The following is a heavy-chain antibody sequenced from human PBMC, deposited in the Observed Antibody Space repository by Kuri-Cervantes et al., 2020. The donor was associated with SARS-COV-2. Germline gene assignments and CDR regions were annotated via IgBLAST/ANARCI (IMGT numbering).Heavy chain of an antibody. CDR2: FAPIFGKT. Sequence: SVKVSCKAPETTFPNYDISWVRQAPGQGLEWMGGFAPIFGKTDYAQKFQGRVTMTADESTNTAYMELSSLRFEDTAVYYCATRVAGDPDYYYYYIDVWGTGTTVTVSS. D-gene: IGHD7-27*01. V-gene: IGHV1-69*13. CDR3: ATRVAGDPDYYYYYIDV. CDR1: ETTFPNYD. J-gene: IGHJ6*03.